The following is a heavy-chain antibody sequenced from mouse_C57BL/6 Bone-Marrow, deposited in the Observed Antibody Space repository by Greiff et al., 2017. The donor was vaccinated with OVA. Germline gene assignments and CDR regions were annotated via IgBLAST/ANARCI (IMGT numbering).Heavy chain of an antibody. D-gene: IGHD2-3*01. J-gene: IGHJ4*01. CDR3: VRVWVYDGYYYAMDY. CDR2: IRSKSSNYAT. CDR1: GFTFNTYA. V-gene: IGHV10-3*01. Sequence: EVQLVESGGGLVQPKGSLKLSCAASGFTFNTYAMHWVRQAPGKGLEWVARIRSKSSNYATYYADSVKDRFTISRDDSQSMLYLQMNNLKTEDTAMYYCVRVWVYDGYYYAMDYWGQGTSVTVSS.